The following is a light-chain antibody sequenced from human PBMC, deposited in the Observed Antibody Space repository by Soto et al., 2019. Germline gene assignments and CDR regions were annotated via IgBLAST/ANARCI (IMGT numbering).Light chain of an antibody. V-gene: IGKV3-20*01. CDR2: GAS. J-gene: IGKJ5*01. CDR3: QQYGSSPIA. CDR1: QGVASRY. Sequence: EIVLTQSPGTLSLSTGERDTLSRRASQGVASRYLAWYQQKPGQAPRLLIYGASTRATGIPDRFSGSGLGTDFTLTISRLEPEDFAVYYCQQYGSSPIAFGQGTRLEIK.